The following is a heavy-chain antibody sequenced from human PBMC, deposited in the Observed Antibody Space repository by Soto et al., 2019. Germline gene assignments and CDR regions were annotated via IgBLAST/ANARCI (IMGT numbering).Heavy chain of an antibody. D-gene: IGHD2-15*01. CDR3: ARLGGDCSGGSCYSPDNNWFDP. J-gene: IGHJ5*02. Sequence: SETLSLTCTVSGGSISSYYWSWIRQPPGKGLEWIGYIYYSGSTNYNPSLKSRVTISVDTSKNQFSLKLSSVTAADTAVYYCARLGGDCSGGSCYSPDNNWFDPWGQGTLVTVSS. CDR1: GGSISSYY. CDR2: IYYSGST. V-gene: IGHV4-59*01.